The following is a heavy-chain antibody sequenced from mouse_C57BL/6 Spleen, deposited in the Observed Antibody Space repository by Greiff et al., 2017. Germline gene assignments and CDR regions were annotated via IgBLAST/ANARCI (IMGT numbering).Heavy chain of an antibody. CDR2: IDPSDSYT. CDR3: ARGSWDNGAWFAY. D-gene: IGHD4-1*01. V-gene: IGHV1-59*01. Sequence: QVQLKQSGAELVRPGTSVKLSCKASGYTFTSYWMHWVKQRPGQGLEWIGVIDPSDSYTNYNQKFKGKATLTVDTSSSTAYMQLSSLTSEDSAVYYCARGSWDNGAWFAYWGQGTLVTVSA. CDR1: GYTFTSYW. J-gene: IGHJ3*01.